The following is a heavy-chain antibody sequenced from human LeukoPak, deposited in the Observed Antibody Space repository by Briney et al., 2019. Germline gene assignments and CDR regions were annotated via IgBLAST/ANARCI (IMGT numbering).Heavy chain of an antibody. CDR3: ASYPYCSSTSCLPAGFY. D-gene: IGHD2-2*01. J-gene: IGHJ4*02. Sequence: SETLSLTCTVSGGSISSGGYYWSWIRQPPGKGLEWIGEINHSGSTNYNPSLKSRVTISVDTSKNQFSLKLSSVTAADTAVYYCASYPYCSSTSCLPAGFYWGQGTLATVSS. V-gene: IGHV4-39*07. CDR2: INHSGST. CDR1: GGSISSGGYY.